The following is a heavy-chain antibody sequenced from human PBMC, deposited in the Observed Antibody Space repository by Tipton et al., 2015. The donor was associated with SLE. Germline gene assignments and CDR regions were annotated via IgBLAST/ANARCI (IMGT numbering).Heavy chain of an antibody. J-gene: IGHJ3*02. CDR2: LHYSGGT. V-gene: IGHV4-59*01. CDR3: AGGKGDQAFGI. D-gene: IGHD2-2*01. CDR1: GDSISSNF. Sequence: TLSLTCTVSGDSISSNFWNWIRQPPGRGLEWIGYLHYSGGTNYNPSLKSRVTISVDTSKNQFSLKLSSVTAADTAVYYCAGGKGDQAFGIWGQGTMVTVSS.